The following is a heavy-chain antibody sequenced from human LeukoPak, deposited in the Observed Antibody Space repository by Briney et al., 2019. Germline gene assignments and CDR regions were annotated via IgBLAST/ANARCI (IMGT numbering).Heavy chain of an antibody. D-gene: IGHD6-13*01. V-gene: IGHV4-4*07. CDR1: DVSVTSYY. CDR3: ARFTKDSSSSSGYYFDY. CDR2: IYTSGST. Sequence: SETLSLTCTVSDVSVTSYYWSWLREPGGEGLEWIGRIYTSGSTSYNPYLRSRLTMSVDTSKNQFSLNLRSVTAADTAVYYCARFTKDSSSSSGYYFDYWGRGTLVTVSS. J-gene: IGHJ4*02.